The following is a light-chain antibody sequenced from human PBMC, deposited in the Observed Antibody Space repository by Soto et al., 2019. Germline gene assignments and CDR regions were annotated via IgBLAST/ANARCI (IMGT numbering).Light chain of an antibody. Sequence: EIVLTQSPATLSLSPGERATLSCRASQSVSSNLAWYQQKPGQAPRLLIYDASNRATGIPARFSGSGSGTDFTLTISSLEPEDFAVYYCQQRSNWSMYTFGQGTKLEI. J-gene: IGKJ2*01. CDR2: DAS. V-gene: IGKV3-11*01. CDR1: QSVSSN. CDR3: QQRSNWSMYT.